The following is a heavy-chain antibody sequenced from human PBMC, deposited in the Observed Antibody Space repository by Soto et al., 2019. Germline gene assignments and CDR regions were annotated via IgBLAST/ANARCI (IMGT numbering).Heavy chain of an antibody. CDR3: ASGTYGDLTVNWFDP. V-gene: IGHV3-11*01. D-gene: IGHD4-17*01. CDR1: GFTFSDYY. J-gene: IGHJ5*02. Sequence: GGSLRLSCAASGFTFSDYYMSWIRQAPGKGLEWVSYISSSGSTIYYADSVKGRFTISRDNAKNSLYLQMSSLRAEDTAVYYCASGTYGDLTVNWFDPWGQGTLVTVSS. CDR2: ISSSGSTI.